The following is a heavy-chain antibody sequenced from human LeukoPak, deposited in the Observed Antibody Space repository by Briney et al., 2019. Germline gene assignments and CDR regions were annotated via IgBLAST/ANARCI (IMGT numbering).Heavy chain of an antibody. Sequence: GGSLGLSCAASGLTFSSYWMSWVRQAPGKGLKWVANIKQDGSDKYYVDSVKGRFTISRDNAKNSLYLQMNSLRAEDTALYYCAKDSGPYYYDSSGYMDAHYFDYWGQGTLVTVSS. J-gene: IGHJ4*02. CDR3: AKDSGPYYYDSSGYMDAHYFDY. CDR2: IKQDGSDK. V-gene: IGHV3-7*03. D-gene: IGHD3-22*01. CDR1: GLTFSSYW.